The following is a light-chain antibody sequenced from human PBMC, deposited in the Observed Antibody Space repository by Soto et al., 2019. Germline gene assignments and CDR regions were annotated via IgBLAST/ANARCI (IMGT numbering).Light chain of an antibody. J-gene: IGKJ4*01. CDR3: QQYSSSPLT. Sequence: EIVLTQSPCTLSLSPGERATLSCRASQSVRSSHLAWYQQMPGQAPRLLIYGASNRATGIPDRFSGSGSGTDFTLTISRLEPEDFAVYYCQQYSSSPLTFGGGTKVDIK. CDR2: GAS. CDR1: QSVRSSH. V-gene: IGKV3-20*01.